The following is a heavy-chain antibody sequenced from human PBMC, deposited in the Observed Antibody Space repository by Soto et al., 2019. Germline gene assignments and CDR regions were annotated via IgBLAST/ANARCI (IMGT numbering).Heavy chain of an antibody. V-gene: IGHV3-23*01. J-gene: IGHJ6*02. Sequence: GGSLRLSCAASGFTFSSYAMSWVRQAPGKGLEWVSAISGSGGSTYYADSVKGRFTISRDNSKNTLYLQMNSLRAEDTAVYYCAKARDARDSYGLDYNYYGMDVWGQGTTVTVSS. D-gene: IGHD5-18*01. CDR2: ISGSGGST. CDR1: GFTFSSYA. CDR3: AKARDARDSYGLDYNYYGMDV.